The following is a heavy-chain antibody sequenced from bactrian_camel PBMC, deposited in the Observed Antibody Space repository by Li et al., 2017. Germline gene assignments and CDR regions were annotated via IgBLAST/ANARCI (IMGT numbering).Heavy chain of an antibody. CDR2: IDADGGR. D-gene: IGHD1*01. Sequence: LVESGGGSVQGGGSLRLSCIVPKYTVVAWFRQQAGKEREGVAGIDADGGRNYADSVKGRCAASRGNAKNTVSLQMSSLKPEDTAMYYCSAMRVYTSCAPGYSGMNYWGRGTQVTVS. CDR1: KYTVV. J-gene: IGHJ7*01. V-gene: IGHV3S63*01.